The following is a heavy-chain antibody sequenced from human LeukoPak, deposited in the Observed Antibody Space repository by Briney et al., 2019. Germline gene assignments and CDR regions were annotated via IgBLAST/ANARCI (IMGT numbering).Heavy chain of an antibody. CDR3: ARDCGGDCYSDGPDYYYGMDV. V-gene: IGHV1-18*01. CDR2: ISAYNGNT. Sequence: ASVKVSYKASGYTFTSYGISWVRQAPGQGLEWMGWISAYNGNTNYAQELQGRVTMTTDTSTSTAYMELRSLRSDDTAVYYCARDCGGDCYSDGPDYYYGMDVWGQGTTVTVSS. D-gene: IGHD2-21*02. CDR1: GYTFTSYG. J-gene: IGHJ6*02.